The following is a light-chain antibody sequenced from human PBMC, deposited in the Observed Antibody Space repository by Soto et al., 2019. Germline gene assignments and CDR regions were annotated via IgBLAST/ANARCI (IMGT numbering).Light chain of an antibody. Sequence: EIVLTQSPDTLSLSPGERATLSCRASQSVSSYLAWYQQKPGQAPRLLIYGASSRATGIPDRFSGSGSGTDFTLTISSLQPDDFATYYCQQYKSYWTFGQGTKVDI. J-gene: IGKJ1*01. V-gene: IGKV3-11*01. CDR2: GAS. CDR1: QSVSSY. CDR3: QQYKSYWT.